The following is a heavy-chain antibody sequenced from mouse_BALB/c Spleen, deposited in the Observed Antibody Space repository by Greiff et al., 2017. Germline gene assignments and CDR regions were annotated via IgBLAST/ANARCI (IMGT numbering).Heavy chain of an antibody. CDR1: GDSITSGY. V-gene: IGHV3-8*02. CDR2: ISYSGST. J-gene: IGHJ4*01. D-gene: IGHD2-1*01. Sequence: EVQLQESGPSLVKPSQTLSLTCSVTGDSITSGYWNWIRKFPGNKLEYMGYISYSGSTYYNPSLKSRISITRDTSKNQYYLQLNSVTTEDTATYYCARPGGNYVGYAMDYWGQGTSVTVSS. CDR3: ARPGGNYVGYAMDY.